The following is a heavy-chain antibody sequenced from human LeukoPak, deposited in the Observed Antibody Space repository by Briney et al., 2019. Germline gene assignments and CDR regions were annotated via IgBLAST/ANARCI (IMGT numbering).Heavy chain of an antibody. CDR1: GYTFTSYD. CDR2: KNPNSGRT. V-gene: IGHV1-8*01. Sequence: ASVKVSCKASGYTFTSYDINWVRQATGQGLEWMGWKNPNSGRTGFAQKFQGRLTMTTNTSISTAYMELSSLRSEDTAVYYCARSVTASSSNAFDLWGQGTMVTVSS. D-gene: IGHD6-6*01. CDR3: ARSVTASSSNAFDL. J-gene: IGHJ3*01.